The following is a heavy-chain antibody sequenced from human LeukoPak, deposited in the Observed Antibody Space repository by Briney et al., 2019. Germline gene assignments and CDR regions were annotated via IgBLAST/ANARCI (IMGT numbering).Heavy chain of an antibody. J-gene: IGHJ4*02. CDR2: INHSGST. CDR1: GGSFGGYY. CDR3: ARGSGSHDY. Sequence: PSETLSLACAVYGGSFGGYYWSWIRQPPGKGLEWIGEINHSGSTNYNPSLKSRVTISVDTSKNQFSLKLSSVTAADTAVYYCARGSGSHDYWGQGTLVTVSS. D-gene: IGHD3-10*01. V-gene: IGHV4-34*01.